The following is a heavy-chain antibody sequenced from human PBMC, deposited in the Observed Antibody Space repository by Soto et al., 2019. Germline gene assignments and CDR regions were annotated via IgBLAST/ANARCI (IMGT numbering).Heavy chain of an antibody. J-gene: IGHJ4*02. CDR2: FESGGSI. Sequence: EVQLVETGGGLIQPGGPLRLSCAAYGFSVRTNYMSWIRQAPGKGLEWVSVFESGGSIYYADSVKGRFIISRDNAKNTLYLQMNSLRVEDTAVYYCARAGVTPNFFDYWGQGTLVTVSS. D-gene: IGHD3-10*01. CDR1: GFSVRTNY. V-gene: IGHV3-53*02. CDR3: ARAGVTPNFFDY.